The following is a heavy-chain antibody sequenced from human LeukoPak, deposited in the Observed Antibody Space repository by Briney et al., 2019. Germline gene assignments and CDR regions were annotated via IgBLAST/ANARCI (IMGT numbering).Heavy chain of an antibody. Sequence: GGSLRLSCAASGFTFSSYSMNWVRQAPGKGLEWVSSISSSSSYIYYADSVKGRFTISRDNAKNSLYLQMNSLRAEDTAVYYCASRAYDFWSGLREDIDYWGQGTLVTVSS. CDR1: GFTFSSYS. D-gene: IGHD3-3*01. V-gene: IGHV3-21*01. J-gene: IGHJ4*02. CDR2: ISSSSSYI. CDR3: ASRAYDFWSGLREDIDY.